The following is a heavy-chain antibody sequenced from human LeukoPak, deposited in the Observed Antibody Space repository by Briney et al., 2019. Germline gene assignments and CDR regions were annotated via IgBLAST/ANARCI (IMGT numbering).Heavy chain of an antibody. CDR1: GGSVRGDRYY. CDR3: ARDQVTAAGTGGLGY. D-gene: IGHD6-13*01. Sequence: SETLSLTCTVSGGSVRGDRYYWNWIRQPPGKGLEWVGEIYHSGSTIYNPSLKSRVTISVDMSKNQFSLKLNTVTAADTAVYFCARDQVTAAGTGGLGYWGQGTLVTVSS. J-gene: IGHJ4*02. CDR2: IYHSGST. V-gene: IGHV4-61*01.